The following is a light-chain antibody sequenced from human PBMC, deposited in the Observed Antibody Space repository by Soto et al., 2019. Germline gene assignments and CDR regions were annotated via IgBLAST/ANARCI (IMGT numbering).Light chain of an antibody. CDR1: QSVRNNY. J-gene: IGKJ5*01. CDR2: DAS. V-gene: IGKV3-20*01. Sequence: EIVLTQSPDTPSLSPGERATLSCRASQSVRNNYLAWYQQKPGQAPRFLIYDASSRATGIPDRFSGSGSGTDFTLTISRLEPEVFAMYYCQQYGRSPLTFGRVT. CDR3: QQYGRSPLT.